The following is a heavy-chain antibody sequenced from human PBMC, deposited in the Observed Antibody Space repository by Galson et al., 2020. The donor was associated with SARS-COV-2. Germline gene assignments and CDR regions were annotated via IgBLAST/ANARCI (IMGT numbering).Heavy chain of an antibody. CDR2: ISYDGRNK. CDR3: ARTYSGSYHDYFDY. CDR1: GFTFSSYA. D-gene: IGHD1-26*01. Sequence: GGSMRLSCAASGFTFSSYAMHWDRQAPGKGLEWVAVISYDGRNKYYADSVKGRFTISRDNSKNTLYLQMNSLRAEDTAVYDCARTYSGSYHDYFDYWGQGTLVTVSS. J-gene: IGHJ4*02. V-gene: IGHV3-30*04.